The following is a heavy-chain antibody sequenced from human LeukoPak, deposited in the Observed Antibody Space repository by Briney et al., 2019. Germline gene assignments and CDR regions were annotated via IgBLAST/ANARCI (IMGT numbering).Heavy chain of an antibody. CDR2: VYTSGST. V-gene: IGHV4-61*02. CDR3: ATTQVGCSGGSCYSGWFDP. CDR1: GGCISSGSYY. D-gene: IGHD2-15*01. Sequence: SQTLSLTCTVSGGCISSGSYYWSWIRQPAGKGLEWTGRVYTSGSTNYNPSLKSRVTISVDTSKNQFSLKLSSVTAADTAMYYCATTQVGCSGGSCYSGWFDPWGQGTLVTVSS. J-gene: IGHJ5*02.